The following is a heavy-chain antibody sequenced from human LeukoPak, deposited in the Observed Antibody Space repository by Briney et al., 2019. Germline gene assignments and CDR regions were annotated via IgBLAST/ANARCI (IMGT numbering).Heavy chain of an antibody. CDR1: GFTVSSNY. V-gene: IGHV3-53*01. J-gene: IGHJ4*02. D-gene: IGHD3-22*01. CDR2: IYSGGST. CDR3: ARDSGGYSH. Sequence: GESLKISXAASGFTVSSNYMSWVRQVPGKGLEWVSVIYSGGSTYYADSVKGRFTISRDNSKNTLYLQMNSLRAEDTAVYYCARDSGGYSHWGQGTLVTVSS.